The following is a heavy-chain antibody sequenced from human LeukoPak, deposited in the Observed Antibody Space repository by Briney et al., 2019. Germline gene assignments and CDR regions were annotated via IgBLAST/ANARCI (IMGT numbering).Heavy chain of an antibody. CDR2: IIPIFSTA. CDR3: ARDAAPTIFGVVTLDY. D-gene: IGHD3-3*01. V-gene: IGHV1-69*01. CDR1: GGTFSSYA. Sequence: SVKVSCKASGGTFSSYAISWVRQAPGQGLEWMGGIIPIFSTANYAQKFQGRVTITADESTSTAYKELSSLRSEDTAVYYCARDAAPTIFGVVTLDYWGQGTLVTVSS. J-gene: IGHJ4*02.